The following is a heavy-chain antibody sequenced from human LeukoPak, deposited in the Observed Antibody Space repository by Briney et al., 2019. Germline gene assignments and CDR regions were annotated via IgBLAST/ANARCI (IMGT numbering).Heavy chain of an antibody. CDR3: ARDKYD. CDR2: ISGSGDRT. V-gene: IGHV3-23*01. J-gene: IGHJ4*02. D-gene: IGHD3-16*01. Sequence: PGGSLRLSCIASGFTFSNYGMSWVRQAPGKGLEWVSIISGSGDRTLHADSVKGRFTISRDNSKNTLYLQMNSLRAEDTAVYYCARDKYDWGQGTLVTVSS. CDR1: GFTFSNYG.